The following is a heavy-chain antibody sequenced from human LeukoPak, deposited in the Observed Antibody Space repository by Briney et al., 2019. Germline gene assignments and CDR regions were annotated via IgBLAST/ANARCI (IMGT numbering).Heavy chain of an antibody. J-gene: IGHJ6*03. CDR2: FDPEDGET. Sequence: ASVKVSCKVSGYTLTELSMHWVRQAPGKGHEWMGGFDPEDGETIYAQKFQGRVTMTTDTSTSTAYMELRSLRSDDTAVYYCARDRLWSYYYYYMDVWGKGTTVTVSS. CDR3: ARDRLWSYYYYYMDV. CDR1: GYTLTELS. V-gene: IGHV1-24*01. D-gene: IGHD5-18*01.